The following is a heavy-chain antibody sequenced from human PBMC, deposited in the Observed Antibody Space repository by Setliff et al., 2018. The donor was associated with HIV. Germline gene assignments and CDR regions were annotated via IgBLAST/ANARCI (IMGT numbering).Heavy chain of an antibody. J-gene: IGHJ5*02. CDR2: IYYSGTT. Sequence: LSLTCTVSGGSISRDSFYWGWFRQPPGEGLEWIGSIYYSGTTYYAPSLETRLTISVDTSTNQFSLNPTSVTAADTAMYFCAGDSGYPSNWFEPWGQGILVNVSS. CDR3: AGDSGYPSNWFEP. D-gene: IGHD3-22*01. CDR1: GGSISRDSFY. V-gene: IGHV4-39*02.